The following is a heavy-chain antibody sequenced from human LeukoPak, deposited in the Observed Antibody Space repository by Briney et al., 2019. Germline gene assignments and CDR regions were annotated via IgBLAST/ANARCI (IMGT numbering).Heavy chain of an antibody. J-gene: IGHJ4*02. CDR3: ARDPVRRYDY. V-gene: IGHV3-7*01. CDR2: IKRDGSEK. D-gene: IGHD1-1*01. CDR1: GFTFSDYG. Sequence: GGSLRLSCAASGFTFSDYGMHWVRQAPGKGLEGVANIKRDGSEKYYVDSVKGRFTISRDNAKNSLYLQMNSLRAEDTAVYYCARDPVRRYDYWGQGTLVTVSS.